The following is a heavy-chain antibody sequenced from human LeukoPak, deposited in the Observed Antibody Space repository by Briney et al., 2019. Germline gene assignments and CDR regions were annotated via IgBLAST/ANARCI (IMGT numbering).Heavy chain of an antibody. Sequence: GGSLRLSCAASGFTSSGYSMNWVRQAPGKGLEWVSYISTSSSTIYYADSVKGRFTISRDNAKNSLYLQMNSLRAGDTAVYYCARDRRYYYESSGYDYWGQGTLVTVSS. V-gene: IGHV3-48*01. J-gene: IGHJ4*02. CDR2: ISTSSSTI. CDR1: GFTSSGYS. D-gene: IGHD3-22*01. CDR3: ARDRRYYYESSGYDY.